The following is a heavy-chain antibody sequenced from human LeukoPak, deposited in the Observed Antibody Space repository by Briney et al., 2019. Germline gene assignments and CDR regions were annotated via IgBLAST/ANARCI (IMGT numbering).Heavy chain of an antibody. J-gene: IGHJ4*02. CDR1: GFTLSDYY. CDR3: ARRGSDWYTLGDY. Sequence: GGSLRLSCAHSGFTLSDYYMSWIRQAAGKGLEWVSYSSRSSSYTNYADSVKGRFTLSRDNAKNSLYLQMNSLRVEDTAVYYCARRGSDWYTLGDYWGQGTLVTVSS. CDR2: SSRSSSYT. V-gene: IGHV3-11*03. D-gene: IGHD6-19*01.